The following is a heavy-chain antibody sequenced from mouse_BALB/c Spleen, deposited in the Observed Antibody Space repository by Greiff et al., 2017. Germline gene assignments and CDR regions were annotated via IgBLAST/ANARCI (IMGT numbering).Heavy chain of an antibody. CDR3: ARQDGNYGFAY. Sequence: EVKLVESGGGLVKLGGSLKLSCAASGFTFSSYYMSWVRQTPEKRLELVAAINSNGGSTYYPDTVKGRFTISRDNAKNTLYLQMSSLKSEDTALYYCARQDGNYGFAYWGQGTLVTVSA. D-gene: IGHD2-1*01. CDR2: INSNGGST. V-gene: IGHV5-6-2*01. J-gene: IGHJ3*01. CDR1: GFTFSSYY.